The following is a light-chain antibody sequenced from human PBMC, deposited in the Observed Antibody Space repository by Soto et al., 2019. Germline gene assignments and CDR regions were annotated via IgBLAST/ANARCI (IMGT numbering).Light chain of an antibody. CDR1: QSVASY. CDR2: ETS. V-gene: IGKV3-11*01. J-gene: IGKJ4*01. CDR3: QQHSNWPPLS. Sequence: EIVLTQSPATLSLSPGERATLSCRASQSVASYLHWYQQKPGQDPRLLIYETSKRATGIPARFSGSGSGTDFTLTISSLEPEDFAVYYCQQHSNWPPLSFGGGTKVEIK.